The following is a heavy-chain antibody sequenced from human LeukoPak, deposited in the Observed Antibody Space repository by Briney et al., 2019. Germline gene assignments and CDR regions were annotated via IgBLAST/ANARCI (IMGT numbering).Heavy chain of an antibody. D-gene: IGHD2-15*01. J-gene: IGHJ2*01. CDR1: GYPFVSYG. V-gene: IGHV1-18*01. CDR2: NSGYKGNT. CDR3: SRDHGGKVDRYFDL. Sequence: GASVKVSCKASGYPFVSYGIRWVRQAPGQGLAWMGWNSGYKGNTKYAQKFQGRVTMTTDTSTSTAYMELRSLRSDDTAVYYCSRDHGGKVDRYFDLWGRGTLVTVSS.